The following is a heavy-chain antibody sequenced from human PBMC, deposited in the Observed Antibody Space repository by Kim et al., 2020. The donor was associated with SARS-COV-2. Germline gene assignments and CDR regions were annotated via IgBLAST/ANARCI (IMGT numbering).Heavy chain of an antibody. CDR1: GGSISSSSYY. V-gene: IGHV4-39*01. Sequence: SETLSLTCTVSGGSISSSSYYWGWIRQPPGKGLEWIGSIYYSGSTYYNPSLKSRVTISVDTSKTQFSLKLSSVTAADTAVYYCARHKSPGSYFNWFDPWGQGTLVTVSS. J-gene: IGHJ5*02. D-gene: IGHD1-26*01. CDR2: IYYSGST. CDR3: ARHKSPGSYFNWFDP.